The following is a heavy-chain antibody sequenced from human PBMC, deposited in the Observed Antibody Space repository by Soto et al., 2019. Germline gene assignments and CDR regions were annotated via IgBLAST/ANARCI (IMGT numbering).Heavy chain of an antibody. D-gene: IGHD3-9*01. V-gene: IGHV3-30*18. Sequence: QLQLVESGGGVVQPGRSLRLSCAASGFTFTNYGIHWVRQAPGKGLEWVAGISHDGNYKYYVDSVKGRFTISRENSKNTMYLQMNSLRAEDTAVYYCAKDHDIMTGGFDYWGQGTLVTVSS. CDR1: GFTFTNYG. CDR2: ISHDGNYK. CDR3: AKDHDIMTGGFDY. J-gene: IGHJ4*02.